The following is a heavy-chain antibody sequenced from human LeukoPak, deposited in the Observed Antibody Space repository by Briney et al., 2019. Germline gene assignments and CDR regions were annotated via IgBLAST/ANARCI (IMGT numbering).Heavy chain of an antibody. CDR2: INHSGST. CDR1: GGSISSSNW. D-gene: IGHD5-12*01. J-gene: IGHJ4*02. V-gene: IGHV4-4*02. CDR3: ARGKGLRFFDY. Sequence: SETLSLTCTVSGGSISSSNWWSWVRQPPGKGLGWIGEINHSGSTNYNPSLKSRVTISVDTSKNQFSLKLSSVTAADTAVYYCARGKGLRFFDYWGQGTLVTVSS.